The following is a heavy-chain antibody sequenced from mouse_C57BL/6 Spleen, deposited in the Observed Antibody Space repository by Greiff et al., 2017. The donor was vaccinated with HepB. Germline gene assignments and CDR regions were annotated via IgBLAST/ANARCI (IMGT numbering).Heavy chain of an antibody. CDR2: IRSKSNNYAT. D-gene: IGHD1-1*01. CDR1: GFSFNPYA. V-gene: IGHV10-1*01. CDR3: VRRSPYYYGSSYWYVDV. J-gene: IGHJ1*03. Sequence: EVKVVVSGGGLVQPKGSLKLSCAASGFSFNPYAMNWVRQAPGKGLEWVARIRSKSNNYATYYADSVTDRFTISRDDSESMLYLQMNNLKTEDTAMYYCVRRSPYYYGSSYWYVDVWGTGTTATVSS.